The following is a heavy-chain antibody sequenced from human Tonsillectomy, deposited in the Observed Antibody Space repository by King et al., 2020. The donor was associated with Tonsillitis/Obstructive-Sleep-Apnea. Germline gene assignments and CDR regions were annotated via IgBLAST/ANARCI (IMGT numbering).Heavy chain of an antibody. J-gene: IGHJ4*02. D-gene: IGHD5-12*01. V-gene: IGHV4-4*02. CDR2: IFRSGST. CDR3: ARVRGYSGYDNDY. Sequence: QLQESGPGLVKPSGTLSLTCAVSGGSISGSNWWTWVRQPPGKGLEWIGEIFRSGSTNYNPSLKSRVTISVDKSKNQFSLKLSSGTAADTAVYYCARVRGYSGYDNDYWGQGTLVTVSS. CDR1: GGSISGSNW.